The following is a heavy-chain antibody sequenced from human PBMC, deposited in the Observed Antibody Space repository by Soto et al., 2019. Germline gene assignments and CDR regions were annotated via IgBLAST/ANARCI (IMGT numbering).Heavy chain of an antibody. CDR3: ARDRQDTARYYYYGMDV. V-gene: IGHV1-18*04. CDR2: ISAYNGNT. Sequence: QVQLVQSGAEVKKPGASVKVSCKASGYTFTSYGISWVRQAPGQGLEWMRWISAYNGNTNYAQKLQGRVTMTTDTSTSTAYMELRSLRSDDTAVYYCARDRQDTARYYYYGMDVWGQGTTVTVSS. D-gene: IGHD6-6*01. J-gene: IGHJ6*02. CDR1: GYTFTSYG.